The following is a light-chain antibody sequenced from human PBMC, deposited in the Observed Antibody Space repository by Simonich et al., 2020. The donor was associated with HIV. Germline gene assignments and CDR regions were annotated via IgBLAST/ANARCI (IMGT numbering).Light chain of an antibody. Sequence: SYELTQPPSVSVSPGQTASINCSGDTLGDKYACWYQQKPGQSPVLVIYPDSKRPSGIPDRFSGSNSGNTATLTISGTQAMDEADYYCQAWDSSSWVFGGGTKLTVL. J-gene: IGLJ3*02. CDR2: PDS. V-gene: IGLV3-1*01. CDR1: TLGDKY. CDR3: QAWDSSSWV.